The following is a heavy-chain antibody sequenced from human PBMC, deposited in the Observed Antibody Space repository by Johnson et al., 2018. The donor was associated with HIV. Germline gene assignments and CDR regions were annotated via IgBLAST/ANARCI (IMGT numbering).Heavy chain of an antibody. D-gene: IGHD6-19*01. CDR2: ISYDGSNA. Sequence: QVQLVESGGGVVQPGRSLRLSCAASGFTFSSYGMHWVRQAPGKGLEWVAVISYDGSNAYYADSVKGRFTVSRDNSKNTLYLQMISLRAEDTAVYYCARDTRQWDAFDIWGQGTMVTVSS. CDR1: GFTFSSYG. J-gene: IGHJ3*02. V-gene: IGHV3-30*03. CDR3: ARDTRQWDAFDI.